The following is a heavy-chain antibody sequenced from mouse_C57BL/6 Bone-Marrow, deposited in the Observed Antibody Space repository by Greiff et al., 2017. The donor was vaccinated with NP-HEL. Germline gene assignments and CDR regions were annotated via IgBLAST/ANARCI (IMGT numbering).Heavy chain of an antibody. CDR2: IYPGDGDT. D-gene: IGHD2-12*01. J-gene: IGHJ2*01. CDR3: ARQKNSNDEEFDY. CDR1: GYAFSSSW. Sequence: QVQLQQSGPELVKPGASVKISCKASGYAFSSSWMNWVKQRPGKGLEWIGRIYPGDGDTNYNGKFKGKATLTADKSSSTAYMQLSSLTSEDSAVYVCARQKNSNDEEFDYWGQGTTLTVSS. V-gene: IGHV1-82*01.